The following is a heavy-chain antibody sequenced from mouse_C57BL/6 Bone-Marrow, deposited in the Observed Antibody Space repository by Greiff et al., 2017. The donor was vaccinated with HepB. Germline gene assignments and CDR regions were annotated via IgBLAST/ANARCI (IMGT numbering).Heavy chain of an antibody. V-gene: IGHV6-3*01. CDR1: GFTFSNYW. CDR2: IRLKSDNYAT. Sequence: EVKLQESGGGLVQPGGSMKLSCVASGFTFSNYWMNWVRQSPEKGLEWVAQIRLKSDNYATHYAESVKGRFTISRDDSKSSVYLQMNNLRAEDTGIYYCTGPYYYGSSYAMDYWGQGTSVTVSS. J-gene: IGHJ4*01. D-gene: IGHD1-1*01. CDR3: TGPYYYGSSYAMDY.